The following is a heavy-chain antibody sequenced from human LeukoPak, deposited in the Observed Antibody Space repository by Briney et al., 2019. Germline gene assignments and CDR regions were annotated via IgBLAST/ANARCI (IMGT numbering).Heavy chain of an antibody. CDR2: INHSGST. Sequence: KPSETLSLTCAVYGGSFSGYYWSWIRQPPGKGLEWIGEINHSGSTNYNPSLKSRVTISVDTSKNQFSLKLSSVTAADTAVYYCARAPRDYYDSSGYWDYWGQGTLVTVSS. D-gene: IGHD3-22*01. CDR1: GGSFSGYY. J-gene: IGHJ4*02. CDR3: ARAPRDYYDSSGYWDY. V-gene: IGHV4-34*01.